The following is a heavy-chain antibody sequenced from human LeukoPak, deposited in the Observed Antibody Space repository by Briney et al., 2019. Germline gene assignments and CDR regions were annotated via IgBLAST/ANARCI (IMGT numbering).Heavy chain of an antibody. V-gene: IGHV4-34*01. Sequence: PSETLSLTCAVYGGSFSGYYWSWIRQPPGKGLEWIGEINHSGSTNYNPSLKSRVTISVDTSKNQFSLKLSSVTAADTAVYYCARSPPSSSWYPNKADYWGQGTLVTVSS. CDR3: ARSPPSSSWYPNKADY. J-gene: IGHJ4*02. CDR1: GGSFSGYY. D-gene: IGHD6-13*01. CDR2: INHSGST.